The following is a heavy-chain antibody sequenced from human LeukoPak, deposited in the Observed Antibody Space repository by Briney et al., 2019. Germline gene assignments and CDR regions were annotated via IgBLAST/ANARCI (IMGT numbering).Heavy chain of an antibody. Sequence: ASVKVSCKASGYTFTSYYMHWVRQAPGQGLEWMGIISPSGGSTSYAQKFQGRVTMTRDTSTSTVYMELSSLRSEDTAVYYCARDFLGYCSSTSCYRFDYWGQGTLVTVSS. CDR2: ISPSGGST. V-gene: IGHV1-46*01. J-gene: IGHJ4*02. CDR3: ARDFLGYCSSTSCYRFDY. D-gene: IGHD2-2*01. CDR1: GYTFTSYY.